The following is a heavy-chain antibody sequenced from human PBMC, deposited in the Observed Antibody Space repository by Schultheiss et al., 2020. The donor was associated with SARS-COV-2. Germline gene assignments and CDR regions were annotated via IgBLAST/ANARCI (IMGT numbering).Heavy chain of an antibody. V-gene: IGHV4-59*12. CDR2: IYYSGST. D-gene: IGHD1-7*01. CDR1: GGSISSDY. Sequence: SQTLSLTCNVSGGSISSDYWSWIRQPPGKGLEWIGYIYYSGSTYYNPSLESRVTISVDTSKNQFSLQLSSVTAADTAVYYCARGPGRELLTRDAFDIWGQGTMVTVSS. CDR3: ARGPGRELLTRDAFDI. J-gene: IGHJ3*02.